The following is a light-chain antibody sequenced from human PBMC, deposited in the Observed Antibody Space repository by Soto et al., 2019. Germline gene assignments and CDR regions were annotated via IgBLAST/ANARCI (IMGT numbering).Light chain of an antibody. CDR1: QSVDSKY. Sequence: EIVLTQSPGTLSLSPGERATLSCRASQSVDSKYLAWYQQKPGQAPRLLIYGASSRATGIPDRFSGGGSGTDFTLTFSGLEPEDFAVYFCQHYGSSPPYTFGQGTKVEIK. V-gene: IGKV3-20*01. CDR2: GAS. J-gene: IGKJ2*01. CDR3: QHYGSSPPYT.